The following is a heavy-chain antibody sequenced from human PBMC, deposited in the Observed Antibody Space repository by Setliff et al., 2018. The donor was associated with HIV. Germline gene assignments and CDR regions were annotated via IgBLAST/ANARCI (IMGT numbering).Heavy chain of an antibody. CDR1: GFSLSTSGVG. D-gene: IGHD4-17*01. V-gene: IGHV2-5*02. CDR3: AHRHDGDYDYYFDY. Sequence: SGPTLVNPTQTLPLTCTFSGFSLSTSGVGVGWIRQPPGKALEWLALIYWDDDKRYSPSLKSRLTITKDTSKNQVVLTMTNMDPVDTATYYGAHRHDGDYDYYFDYWGQGTLVTVSS. J-gene: IGHJ4*02. CDR2: IYWDDDK.